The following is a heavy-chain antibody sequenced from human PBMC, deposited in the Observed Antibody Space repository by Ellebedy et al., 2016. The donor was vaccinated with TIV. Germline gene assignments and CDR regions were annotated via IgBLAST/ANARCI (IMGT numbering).Heavy chain of an antibody. Sequence: SLKISCAASGFTFDDYAMHWVRQAPGKGLEWVSGISWNSGSIDYADSVKGRFTISRDNAKNSLYLQMNSLRAEDTAVYYCARGGPGSSSPHDYWGQGTLVTVSS. CDR1: GFTFDDYA. CDR3: ARGGPGSSSPHDY. V-gene: IGHV3-9*01. D-gene: IGHD2-2*01. CDR2: ISWNSGSI. J-gene: IGHJ4*02.